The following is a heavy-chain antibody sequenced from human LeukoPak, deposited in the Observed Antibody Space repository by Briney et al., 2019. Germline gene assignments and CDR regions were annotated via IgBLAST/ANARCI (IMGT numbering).Heavy chain of an antibody. CDR1: GFTFSSYG. CDR3: AKYLSSGFLYYFDY. V-gene: IGHV3-30*02. D-gene: IGHD3-22*01. J-gene: IGHJ4*02. CDR2: IRYDGSNK. Sequence: PGGSLRLSCAASGFTFSSYGMHWVRQAPGKGLEWVAFIRYDGSNKYYADSVKGRFTISRDNSKNTLYLQMNSLRAEDTAVYYCAKYLSSGFLYYFDYWGQGTLVTVPS.